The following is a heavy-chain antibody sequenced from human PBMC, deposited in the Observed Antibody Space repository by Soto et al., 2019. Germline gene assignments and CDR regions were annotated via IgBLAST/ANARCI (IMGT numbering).Heavy chain of an antibody. CDR3: ARDLTGTIEIAFDY. J-gene: IGHJ4*02. V-gene: IGHV1-2*04. Sequence: QVQLVQSGAEVKKPGASVKVSCKASGYTFTGYYMHWVRQAPGQGLEWRGWINPNSGGTNYAQKFQGWVTMTRDTSISTAYMELSRLRSDDTAVYYCARDLTGTIEIAFDYWGQGTLVTVSS. D-gene: IGHD1-7*01. CDR1: GYTFTGYY. CDR2: INPNSGGT.